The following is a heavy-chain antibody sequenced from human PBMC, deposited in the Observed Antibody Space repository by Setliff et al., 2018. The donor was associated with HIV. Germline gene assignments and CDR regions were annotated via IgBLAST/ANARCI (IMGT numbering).Heavy chain of an antibody. CDR3: AKDRWDSGGYYYYGMDV. CDR1: GFIFSSYA. V-gene: IGHV3-23*01. Sequence: GESLKISCAASGFIFSSYAMSWVRQAPGKGLEWVSAIVGSGGSTYYADSVKGRFTISRDNSKNTLYLQMNSLRAEDTAVYYCAKDRWDSGGYYYYGMDVWGQETTVTVSS. CDR2: IVGSGGST. D-gene: IGHD3-10*01. J-gene: IGHJ6*02.